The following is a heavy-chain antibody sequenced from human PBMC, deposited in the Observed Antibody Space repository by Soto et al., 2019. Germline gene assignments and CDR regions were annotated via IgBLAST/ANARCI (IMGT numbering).Heavy chain of an antibody. J-gene: IGHJ4*02. CDR1: GGTFSSYA. D-gene: IGHD6-13*01. CDR3: ARVERPGIAAAGFDY. V-gene: IGHV1-69*13. Sequence: SVKVSCNASGGTFSSYAISWVRQAPGQGLEWMGGIIPIFGTANYAQKFQGRVTITADESTSTAYMELSSLRSEDTAVYYCARVERPGIAAAGFDYWGQGTLVTVSS. CDR2: IIPIFGTA.